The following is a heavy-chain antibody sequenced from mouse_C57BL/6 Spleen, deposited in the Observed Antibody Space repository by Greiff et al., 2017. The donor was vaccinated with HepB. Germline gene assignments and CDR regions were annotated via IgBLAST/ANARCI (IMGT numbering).Heavy chain of an antibody. CDR3: ARTTVAHSYYFDY. D-gene: IGHD1-1*01. Sequence: EVQLQQSGPELVKPGASVKISCKASGYTFTDYYMNWVKQSHGKSLEWIGDINPNNGGTSYNQKFKGKATLTVDKSSSTAYMELRSLTSEDSAVYYCARTTVAHSYYFDYWGQGTTLTVSS. J-gene: IGHJ2*01. V-gene: IGHV1-26*01. CDR2: INPNNGGT. CDR1: GYTFTDYY.